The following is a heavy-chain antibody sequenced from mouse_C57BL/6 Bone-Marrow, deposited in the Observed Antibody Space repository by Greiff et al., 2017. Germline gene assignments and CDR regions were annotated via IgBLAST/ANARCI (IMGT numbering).Heavy chain of an antibody. CDR2: IDPSDSYT. Sequence: QVQLQQPGAELVKPGASVKLSCKASGYTFTSYWMQWVKQRPGQGLEWIGEIDPSDSYTNYNQKFKGKATLTVDTSSSTAYMQLSSLTSEDSAVYYCAREERGYGYDGGYAMDYWGQGTSVTVSS. CDR1: GYTFTSYW. CDR3: AREERGYGYDGGYAMDY. D-gene: IGHD2-2*01. V-gene: IGHV1-50*01. J-gene: IGHJ4*01.